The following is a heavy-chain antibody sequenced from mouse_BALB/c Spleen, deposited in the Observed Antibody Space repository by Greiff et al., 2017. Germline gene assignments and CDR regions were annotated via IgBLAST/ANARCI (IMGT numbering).Heavy chain of an antibody. V-gene: IGHV3-2*02. CDR3: ASGYRYAMDY. Sequence: EVQLVESGPGLVKPSQSLSLTCTVTGYSITSDYAWNWIRQFPGNKLEWMGYISYSGSTSYNPSLKSRISITRDTSKNQFFLQLNSVTTEDTATYYCASGYRYAMDYWGQGTSVTVSS. D-gene: IGHD2-2*01. CDR1: GYSITSDYA. J-gene: IGHJ4*01. CDR2: ISYSGST.